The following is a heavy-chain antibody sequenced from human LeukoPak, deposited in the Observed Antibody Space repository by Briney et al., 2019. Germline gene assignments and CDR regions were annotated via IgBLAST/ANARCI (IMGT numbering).Heavy chain of an antibody. V-gene: IGHV4-61*02. CDR1: GGSVTSGNYY. J-gene: IGHJ4*02. CDR3: AREPPGY. Sequence: SETLSLTCTVSGGSVTSGNYYWNWIRRPPGKGVAWIGRIYPNGGASYNPSLKSRVTISIDASKNQFSLKLSSVTAADTAVYYCAREPPGYWGQGILVTVSS. CDR2: IYPNGGA.